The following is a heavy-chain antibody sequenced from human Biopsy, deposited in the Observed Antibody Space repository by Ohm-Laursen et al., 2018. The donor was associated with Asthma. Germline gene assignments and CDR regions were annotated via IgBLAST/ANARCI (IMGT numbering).Heavy chain of an antibody. CDR2: ISSSGTTI. D-gene: IGHD3-9*01. Sequence: SLRLSCSASGFPFSDYYMSWIRQAPGKGLEWVSYISSSGTTIFNADSVKGRFTISRDNAKNSLYLQTNSLRAEDTAVYYCAREKAYSDILTAYYNGWYFDLWGRGTLVTVSS. CDR3: AREKAYSDILTAYYNGWYFDL. V-gene: IGHV3-11*01. CDR1: GFPFSDYY. J-gene: IGHJ2*01.